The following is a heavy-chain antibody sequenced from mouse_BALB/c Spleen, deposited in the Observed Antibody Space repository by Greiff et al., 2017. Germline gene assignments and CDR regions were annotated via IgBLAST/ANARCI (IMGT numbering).Heavy chain of an antibody. Sequence: EVKLEESGPSLVKPSQTLSLTCSVTGDSITSGYWNWIRKFPGNKLEYMGYISYSGSTYYNPSLKSRISITRDTSKNQYYLQLNSVTTEDTATYYCARNYGTPLYYFDYWGQGTTLTVSS. CDR3: ARNYGTPLYYFDY. CDR1: GDSITSGY. V-gene: IGHV3-8*02. J-gene: IGHJ2*01. D-gene: IGHD1-1*01. CDR2: ISYSGST.